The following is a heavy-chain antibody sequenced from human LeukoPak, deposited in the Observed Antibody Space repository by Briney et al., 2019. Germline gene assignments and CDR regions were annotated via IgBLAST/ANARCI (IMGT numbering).Heavy chain of an antibody. CDR3: AKGKAITIFGVVITRKKTYYFDY. Sequence: GGSLRLSCAASGFTFSSYAMSWVRQAPGKGLEWVSAISGSGGSTYYADSVKGRFTISRDNSKNTLYLQMNSLRAEDPAVYYCAKGKAITIFGVVITRKKTYYFDYWGQGTLVTVSS. J-gene: IGHJ4*02. CDR1: GFTFSSYA. V-gene: IGHV3-23*01. D-gene: IGHD3-3*01. CDR2: ISGSGGST.